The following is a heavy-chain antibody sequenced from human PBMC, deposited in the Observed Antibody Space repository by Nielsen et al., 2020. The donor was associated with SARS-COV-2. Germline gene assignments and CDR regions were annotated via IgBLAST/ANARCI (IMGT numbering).Heavy chain of an antibody. CDR3: ARDPHYYDSSGYYYEGRRAFDI. V-gene: IGHV4-4*02. J-gene: IGHJ3*02. D-gene: IGHD3-22*01. Sequence: SETLSLTCAVSGGSISSSNWGSWVRQPPGKGLGWIGEIYHSGSTNYNPSLKSRVTISVDKSKNQFSLKLSSVTAADTAVYYCARDPHYYDSSGYYYEGRRAFDIWGQGTMVTVSS. CDR2: IYHSGST. CDR1: GGSISSSNW.